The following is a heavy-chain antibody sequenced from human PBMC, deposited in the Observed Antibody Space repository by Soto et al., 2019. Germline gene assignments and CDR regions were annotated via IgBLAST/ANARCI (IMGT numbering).Heavy chain of an antibody. V-gene: IGHV1-18*01. J-gene: IGHJ6*02. Sequence: QVQLVQSGGEVKKPGASVRVSCQASGYPFNKIAIHWVRQAPGHGLEWLGRMSGRSGGPNCAPTVRSRITMATDTSNSTAYMELRSLRADDTAVYYCAREGGLRTEKHHYGLDVWGQGTTVTV. CDR2: MSGRSGGP. CDR1: GYPFNKIA. CDR3: AREGGLRTEKHHYGLDV. D-gene: IGHD2-15*01.